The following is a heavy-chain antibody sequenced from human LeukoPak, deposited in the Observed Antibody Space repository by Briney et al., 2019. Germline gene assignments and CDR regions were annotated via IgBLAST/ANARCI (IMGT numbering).Heavy chain of an antibody. CDR2: ISGSGGST. J-gene: IGHJ4*02. Sequence: GGSLRLSCAASGFTFSSYAMSWVRQAPGKGLEWVSAISGSGGSTYYADSVKGRFTISRDNSKNTLYLQMNSLRAEDTAVYYCAKDPGIAEAGRNDFDYWGQGTLVTVSS. D-gene: IGHD6-19*01. CDR1: GFTFSSYA. CDR3: AKDPGIAEAGRNDFDY. V-gene: IGHV3-23*01.